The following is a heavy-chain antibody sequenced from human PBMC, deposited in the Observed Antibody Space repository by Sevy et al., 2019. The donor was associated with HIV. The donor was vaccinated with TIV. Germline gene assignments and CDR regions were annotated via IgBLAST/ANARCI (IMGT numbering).Heavy chain of an antibody. V-gene: IGHV3-7*01. D-gene: IGHD3-16*01. CDR1: GFRVSDQL. CDR3: AREVGGFNWRPYYFDS. Sequence: GSPRLPCATPGFRVSDQLVNWVPQTPGKGLEWVANQKPEESEKYYFDSGKGRFVISRDNGKTSVSLQMNGLRVEDTALYYCAREVGGFNWRPYYFDSWGQGTLVTVSS. J-gene: IGHJ4*02. CDR2: QKPEESEK.